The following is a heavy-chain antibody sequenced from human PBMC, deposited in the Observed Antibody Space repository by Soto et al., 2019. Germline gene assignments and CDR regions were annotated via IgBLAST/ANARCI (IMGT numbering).Heavy chain of an antibody. V-gene: IGHV1-18*01. D-gene: IGHD2-2*01. CDR3: ARDRSSTSYLYYYHGMDV. CDR2: ISAYNGNT. Sequence: ASVKVSCKASGYTFTSYGISWVRQAPGQGLEWMGWISAYNGNTNYAQKLQGRVTMTTDTSTSTAYMELRSLRSDDTAVYYCARDRSSTSYLYYYHGMDVWGQGTTVTVSS. CDR1: GYTFTSYG. J-gene: IGHJ6*02.